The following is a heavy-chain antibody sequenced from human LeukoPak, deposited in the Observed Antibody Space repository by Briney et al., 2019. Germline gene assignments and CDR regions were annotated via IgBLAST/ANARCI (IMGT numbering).Heavy chain of an antibody. Sequence: SETLSLTCSVSGGSISSYYWSWIRQPAGKGLEWIGRFYTSESNKYKPSLRSRVTMSVDTSKNHFSLKVNAVTAADTGVYYCERTSGSYFDYWGQGILVTVSS. D-gene: IGHD1-26*01. CDR2: FYTSESN. V-gene: IGHV4-4*07. CDR3: ERTSGSYFDY. CDR1: GGSISSYY. J-gene: IGHJ4*02.